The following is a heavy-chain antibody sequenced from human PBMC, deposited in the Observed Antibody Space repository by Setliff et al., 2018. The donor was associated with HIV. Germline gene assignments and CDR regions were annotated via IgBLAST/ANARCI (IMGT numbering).Heavy chain of an antibody. CDR1: GYSSTSYW. D-gene: IGHD6-25*01. CDR3: AKWGSATPYFDD. J-gene: IGHJ4*02. CDR2: IYPRDSKI. V-gene: IGHV5-51*01. Sequence: GESLKISCKGPGYSSTSYWIGWVRQMPGKGLEWMGIIYPRDSKIKYSPSFEGQVSISVDKSVNTAYLQWSSLKASDTAIYYCAKWGSATPYFDDWGQGTLVTVSS.